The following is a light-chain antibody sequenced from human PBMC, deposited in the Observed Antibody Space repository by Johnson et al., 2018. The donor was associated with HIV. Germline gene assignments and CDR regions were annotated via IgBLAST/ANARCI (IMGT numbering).Light chain of an antibody. CDR3: GTWDNSLNVYV. Sequence: QAVLTQPPSVSAAPGQKVTISCSGSSSNIGNNYVSWYQQLPGTAPKLLIYENNKRPSGIPDRFSGSKSGASATLDITGLQTGDEADYYCGTWDNSLNVYVFGTGTKVTV. CDR1: SSNIGNNY. V-gene: IGLV1-51*02. J-gene: IGLJ1*01. CDR2: ENN.